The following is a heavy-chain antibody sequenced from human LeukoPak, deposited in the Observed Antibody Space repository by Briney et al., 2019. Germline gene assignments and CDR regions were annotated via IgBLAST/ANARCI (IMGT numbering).Heavy chain of an antibody. J-gene: IGHJ4*02. V-gene: IGHV3-30-3*01. CDR2: ISYDGSNK. Sequence: GGSLRLSCAASGFTFSSYAMHWVRQAPGKGLEWVAVISYDGSNKYYADSVKGRLTISRDNSKNTLYLQMNSLRAEDTAVYYCVTEGQLVPYYWGQGTLVTVSS. D-gene: IGHD6-6*01. CDR1: GFTFSSYA. CDR3: VTEGQLVPYY.